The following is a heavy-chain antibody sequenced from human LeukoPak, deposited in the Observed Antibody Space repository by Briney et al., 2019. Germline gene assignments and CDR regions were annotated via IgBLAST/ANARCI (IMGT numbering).Heavy chain of an antibody. J-gene: IGHJ4*02. V-gene: IGHV3-23*01. CDR1: GFTFSDYY. Sequence: GGSLRLSCAASGFTFSDYYMSWVRQAPGKGLEWVSAISGSGGSTYYADSVKGRFTISRDNSKNTLYLQMNSLRAEDTAVYYCAKDRVSRVGASPFDYWGQGTLVTVSS. CDR3: AKDRVSRVGASPFDY. CDR2: ISGSGGST. D-gene: IGHD1-26*01.